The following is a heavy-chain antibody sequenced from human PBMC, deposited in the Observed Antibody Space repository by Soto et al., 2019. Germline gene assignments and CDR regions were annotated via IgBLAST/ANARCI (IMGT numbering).Heavy chain of an antibody. CDR3: ARDRSNSPDFFDF. CDR1: GGSINSDEYY. D-gene: IGHD6-6*01. J-gene: IGHJ4*01. Sequence: PSETLSLTCSVPGGSINSDEYYWSWIRQAPGEGLEWIGYIYYSGSTSYNPALKSRLTISINTSKNQFSLKLTSVSAADTAVYYCARDRSNSPDFFDFWGQGTLVTVSS. CDR2: IYYSGST. V-gene: IGHV4-30-4*01.